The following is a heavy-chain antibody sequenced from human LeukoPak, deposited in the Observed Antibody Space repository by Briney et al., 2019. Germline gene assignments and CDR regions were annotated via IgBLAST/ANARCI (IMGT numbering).Heavy chain of an antibody. CDR1: GFTFSSYS. Sequence: GGSLRLSCAASGFTFSSYSMNWVRQAPGKGLEWVSYISSSSSTIYYADSVKGRFTISRDNAKNSLYLQMNSLRVEDTAVYYCARDNTETWRFFYFDFWAREPWPPSPQ. V-gene: IGHV3-48*01. CDR2: ISSSSSTI. J-gene: IGHJ4*02. D-gene: IGHD1-1*01. CDR3: ARDNTETWRFFYFDF.